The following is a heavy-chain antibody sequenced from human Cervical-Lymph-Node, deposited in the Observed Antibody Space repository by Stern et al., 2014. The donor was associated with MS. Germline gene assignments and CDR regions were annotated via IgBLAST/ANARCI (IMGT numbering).Heavy chain of an antibody. Sequence: VQLVEYGGGLVKPGGSLTLSCTASGFMFRVYTMVWVRQAPGKGLEWVSAISGSWRYIFYADSVKGRFTISRYNANNTLNLQMSSLRVEDTAVYYCASDVATGYWGQGTLVTVSS. CDR1: GFMFRVYT. V-gene: IGHV3-21*01. D-gene: IGHD5-12*01. CDR2: ISGSWRYI. J-gene: IGHJ4*02. CDR3: ASDVATGY.